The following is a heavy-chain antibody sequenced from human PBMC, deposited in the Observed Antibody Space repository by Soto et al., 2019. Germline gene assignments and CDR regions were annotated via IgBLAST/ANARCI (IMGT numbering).Heavy chain of an antibody. J-gene: IGHJ6*02. CDR3: ARAICGVVLARYSMDV. CDR1: GGSISNNDYY. CDR2: IFYSGST. V-gene: IGHV4-30-4*01. D-gene: IGHD3-3*01. Sequence: QVQLQESGPGLVKPSQTLALTCTVSGGSISNNDYYWSWIRQPPGKGLECIGYIFYSGSTYYNPSLESRITMSVDTSTNQFSLQLSSVSPADTAVYFCARAICGVVLARYSMDVWVQGTTVTVSS.